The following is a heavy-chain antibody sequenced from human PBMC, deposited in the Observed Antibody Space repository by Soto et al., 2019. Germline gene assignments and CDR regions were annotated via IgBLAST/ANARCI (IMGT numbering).Heavy chain of an antibody. CDR1: GYTFTSYA. CDR2: INAGNGNT. Sequence: ASEKVSCKASGYTFTSYAMHWVRQAPGQRLEWMGWINAGNGNTKYSQKFQGRVTITRDTSASTAYMELSSLRSEDTAVYYCARDGSGGWQDDAFDIWGQGTMVTVSS. D-gene: IGHD6-19*01. J-gene: IGHJ3*02. CDR3: ARDGSGGWQDDAFDI. V-gene: IGHV1-3*01.